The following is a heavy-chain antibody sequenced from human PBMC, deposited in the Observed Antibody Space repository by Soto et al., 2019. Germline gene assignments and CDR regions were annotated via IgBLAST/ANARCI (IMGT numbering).Heavy chain of an antibody. V-gene: IGHV4-39*01. D-gene: IGHD5-18*01. Sequence: SETLSLTCTVSGGSMSSSSYYWGWIRQPPGNGLEWIGSIFYSGSTYYNPSLKSRVTISVDTSKNQFSLKLSSVTAADTAMYYCARGYGRNFDYWGQGTLVTVSS. CDR1: GGSMSSSSYY. CDR2: IFYSGST. CDR3: ARGYGRNFDY. J-gene: IGHJ4*02.